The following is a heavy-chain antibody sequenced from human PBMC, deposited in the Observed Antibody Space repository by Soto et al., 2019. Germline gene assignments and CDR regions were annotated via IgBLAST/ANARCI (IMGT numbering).Heavy chain of an antibody. J-gene: IGHJ3*02. CDR2: ISGSGGST. V-gene: IGHV3-23*01. CDR3: AKDPAAYGDYVDAFDI. CDR1: GCTFSSYA. D-gene: IGHD4-17*01. Sequence: EVQLLESGGGLVQPGGSLRLSCGASGCTFSSYAMSWVRQAPGKGLEWVSAISGSGGSTYYADSVKGRFTISRDNSKNTLYLQMNSLRAEDTAVYYCAKDPAAYGDYVDAFDIWGQGTMVTVSS.